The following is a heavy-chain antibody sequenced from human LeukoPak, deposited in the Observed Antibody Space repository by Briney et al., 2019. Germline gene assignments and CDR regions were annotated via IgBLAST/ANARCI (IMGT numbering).Heavy chain of an antibody. CDR1: GFTFSSYA. Sequence: PGGSLRLSCAASGFTFSSYAMSWVRQAPGKGLEWVSAISGSGGSTYYADSVKGRFTISRDNSKNSLYLQMNSLRTEDTALYYCAKDLVPGYFDYWGQGTLVTVSS. CDR3: AKDLVPGYFDY. V-gene: IGHV3-23*01. CDR2: ISGSGGST. D-gene: IGHD2-8*02. J-gene: IGHJ4*02.